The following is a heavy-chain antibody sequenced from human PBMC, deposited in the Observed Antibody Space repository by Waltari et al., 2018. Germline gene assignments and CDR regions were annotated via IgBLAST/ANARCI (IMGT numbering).Heavy chain of an antibody. D-gene: IGHD3-10*01. J-gene: IGHJ6*03. CDR1: GYTFTGYY. V-gene: IGHV1-2*02. CDR3: ARDLARAGYMDV. CDR2: INPDRGGT. Sequence: QVQLVQSGAEVKKPGASVKVSCKASGYTFTGYYMHWVRQAPGQGLEWMGWINPDRGGTNYAQKFQGRVTMTRDTSISTAYMELSRLRSDDTAVYYCARDLARAGYMDVWGKGTTVTISS.